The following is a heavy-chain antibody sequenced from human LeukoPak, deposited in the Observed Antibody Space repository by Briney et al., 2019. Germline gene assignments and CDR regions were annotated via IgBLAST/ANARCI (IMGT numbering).Heavy chain of an antibody. V-gene: IGHV4-4*07. CDR2: FYTRGST. D-gene: IGHD2-21*02. Sequence: PSETLSLTCTLWVGSIRSYYWSWIRQPAGKGLVGIGRFYTRGSTNYNPTLKSRVTMSVDTSKNQFSLRLSSVNAADTAVYFCAREVTSGGLNWIDPWGQGTVVTVSS. CDR3: AREVTSGGLNWIDP. CDR1: VGSIRSYY. J-gene: IGHJ5*02.